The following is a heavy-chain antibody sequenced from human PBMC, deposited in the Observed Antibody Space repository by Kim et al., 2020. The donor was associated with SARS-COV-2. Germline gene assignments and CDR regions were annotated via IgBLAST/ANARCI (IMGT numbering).Heavy chain of an antibody. D-gene: IGHD3-10*01. V-gene: IGHV3-23*01. CDR3: AKAAGGSGSYYKKKDAFDI. Sequence: GRFTSSRDNSKNTLYRQMNSLRAEDTAVYYCAKAAGGSGSYYKKKDAFDIWGQGTMVTVSS. J-gene: IGHJ3*02.